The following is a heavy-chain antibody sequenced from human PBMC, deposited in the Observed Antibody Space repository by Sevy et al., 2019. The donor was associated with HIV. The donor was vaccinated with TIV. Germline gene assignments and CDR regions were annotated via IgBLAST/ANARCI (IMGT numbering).Heavy chain of an antibody. CDR1: GFTFSSYA. Sequence: GGSLRLSCAASGFTFSSYAMHRVRQAPRKGLEWVAVISYDGSNKYYADSVKGRFTISRDNSKNTLYLQMNSLRAEDTAVYYCVRERKFGERYYYGMDVWGQGTTVTVS. D-gene: IGHD3-10*01. CDR3: VRERKFGERYYYGMDV. V-gene: IGHV3-30*04. CDR2: ISYDGSNK. J-gene: IGHJ6*02.